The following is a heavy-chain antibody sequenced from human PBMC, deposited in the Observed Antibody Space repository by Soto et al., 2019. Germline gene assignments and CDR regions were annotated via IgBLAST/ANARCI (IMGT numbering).Heavy chain of an antibody. V-gene: IGHV3-30*18. CDR2: ISYDGSNK. J-gene: IGHJ4*02. D-gene: IGHD3-22*01. CDR3: AKDITMIVRYFDY. CDR1: GFTFSSYG. Sequence: WGSLRLSCAASGFTFSSYGMHWVRQAPGKGLEWVAVISYDGSNKYYADSVKGRFTISRDNSKNTLYLQMNSLRAEDTAVYYCAKDITMIVRYFDYWGQGTLVTVSS.